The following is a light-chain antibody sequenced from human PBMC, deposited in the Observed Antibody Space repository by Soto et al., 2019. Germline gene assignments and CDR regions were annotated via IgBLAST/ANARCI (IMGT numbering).Light chain of an antibody. V-gene: IGLV1-47*01. CDR1: TSNIGSKY. J-gene: IGLJ1*01. Sequence: QSVLTQPPSSSGTPGQGVTIPCSGSTSNIGSKYVYWYQHLQVRAPKLLIYRNNERRSGVPDRFSGSKSGTSASLAISXXRSDDEADYFCATWDDSLSGFYVFGTGTKVTV. CDR3: ATWDDSLSGFYV. CDR2: RNN.